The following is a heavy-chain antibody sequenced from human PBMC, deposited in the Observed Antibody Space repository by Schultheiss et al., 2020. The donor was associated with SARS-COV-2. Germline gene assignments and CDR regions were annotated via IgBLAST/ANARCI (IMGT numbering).Heavy chain of an antibody. Sequence: SETLSLTCAVYGGSFSGYYWSWIRQPPGKGLEWIGEINHSGSTNYNPFLKSRVTISVDTSKNQFSLKLSSVTAADTAVYYCARAYSSSSHVDYWGQGTLVTVSS. J-gene: IGHJ4*02. D-gene: IGHD6-6*01. CDR1: GGSFSGYY. V-gene: IGHV4-34*01. CDR3: ARAYSSSSHVDY. CDR2: INHSGST.